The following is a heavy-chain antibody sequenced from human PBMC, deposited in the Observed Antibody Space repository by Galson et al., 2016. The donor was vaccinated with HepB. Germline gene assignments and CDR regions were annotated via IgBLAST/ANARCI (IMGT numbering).Heavy chain of an antibody. V-gene: IGHV4-4*07. D-gene: IGHD5-24*01. J-gene: IGHJ4*02. CDR2: ISASGTT. CDR1: GGSITTYY. CDR3: ARDGAFPTIFH. Sequence: SETLSLTCTVSGGSITTYYWSWIRQPAGKGLEWVGRISASGTTNYNPSLESRLTMSLDTSQNQFSLKLSSVTAADTAVYYCARDGAFPTIFHWGQGALVTVSS.